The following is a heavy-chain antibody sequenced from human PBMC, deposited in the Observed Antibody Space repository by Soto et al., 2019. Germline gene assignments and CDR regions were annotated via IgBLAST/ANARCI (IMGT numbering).Heavy chain of an antibody. D-gene: IGHD3-9*01. CDR3: ASEYYDILTGYEPYYYYYGMDV. CDR1: GGTFSSYA. CDR2: IIPIFGTA. Sequence: ASVKVSCKASGGTFSSYAISWVRQAPGQGLEWMGGIIPIFGTANYAQKFQGRVTVTADESTSTAYMELSRLRSEGTAVYYCASEYYDILTGYEPYYYYYGMDVWGQGTTVTVSS. V-gene: IGHV1-69*13. J-gene: IGHJ6*02.